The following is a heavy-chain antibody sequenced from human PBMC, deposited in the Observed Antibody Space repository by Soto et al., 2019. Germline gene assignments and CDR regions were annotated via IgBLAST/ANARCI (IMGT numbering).Heavy chain of an antibody. Sequence: PGGSLRLSCGASGLTFSSYAMCWVRQAPGKGLEWVSAISGSGGSTYYADSVKGRFTISRDNSKNTLYLQMNSLRAEDTAVYYCARVDTAMAPTYYYYYGMDVWGQGTTVTVSS. V-gene: IGHV3-23*01. CDR2: ISGSGGST. CDR3: ARVDTAMAPTYYYYYGMDV. J-gene: IGHJ6*02. CDR1: GLTFSSYA. D-gene: IGHD5-18*01.